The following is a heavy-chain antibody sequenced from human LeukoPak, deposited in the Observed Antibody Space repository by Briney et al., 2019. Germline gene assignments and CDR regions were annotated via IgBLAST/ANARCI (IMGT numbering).Heavy chain of an antibody. D-gene: IGHD4-17*01. CDR2: IRYDGSNK. Sequence: GGSLRLSCAASGFTFSSYGMHWVRQAPGKGLEWVAFIRYDGSNKYYADSVKGRFTISRDNSKNTLYLQMNSLRAEDTAVYYCAKRSIHGDYVSYYYYGMDVWGQGTTVTVSS. CDR3: AKRSIHGDYVSYYYYGMDV. V-gene: IGHV3-30*02. J-gene: IGHJ6*02. CDR1: GFTFSSYG.